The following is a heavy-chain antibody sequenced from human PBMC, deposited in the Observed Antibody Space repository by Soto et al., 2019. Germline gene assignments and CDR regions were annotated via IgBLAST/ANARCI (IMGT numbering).Heavy chain of an antibody. Sequence: GGSLRLSCAASGYSRFSYYSMNWVRQAPGKGLEWVSFISGSGYPIYYADSVRGRFTISRDNAKISLSLQMDSLRVEDTAVYYCARVRGHSYGYVEYWGQGTLVTVSS. V-gene: IGHV3-48*01. CDR1: GYSRFSYYS. D-gene: IGHD5-18*01. J-gene: IGHJ4*02. CDR2: ISGSGYPI. CDR3: ARVRGHSYGYVEY.